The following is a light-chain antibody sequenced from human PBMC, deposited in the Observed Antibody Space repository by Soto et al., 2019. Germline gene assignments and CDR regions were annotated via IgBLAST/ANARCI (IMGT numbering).Light chain of an antibody. CDR1: SSDVGSYNL. J-gene: IGLJ3*02. CDR2: EVS. Sequence: QSALTQPASVSGSPGQSITISCTGTSSDVGSYNLVSWYRQHPGKAPQLIIYEVSNRPSGVSNRFSGSKSGNTASLTISGLQAEDEADYFCSSLTRSDTWVIGGGTKLTVL. V-gene: IGLV2-14*02. CDR3: SSLTRSDTWV.